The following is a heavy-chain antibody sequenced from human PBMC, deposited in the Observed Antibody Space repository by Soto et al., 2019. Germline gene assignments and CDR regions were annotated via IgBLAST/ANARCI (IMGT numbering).Heavy chain of an antibody. V-gene: IGHV1-3*01. CDR2: INAGNGNT. CDR1: GYTFTSYA. D-gene: IGHD3-16*01. Sequence: QVQLVQSEAEVKKPEPSVKVSCKASGYTFTSYAMHWVRQAPGQMLAWMGWINAGNGNTKYSQKFQGRVTITRDTSASTAYMELSSLRSEDTAGYYCARDEGDYPRCYYGMDVWGQGTTVTVSS. J-gene: IGHJ6*02. CDR3: ARDEGDYPRCYYGMDV.